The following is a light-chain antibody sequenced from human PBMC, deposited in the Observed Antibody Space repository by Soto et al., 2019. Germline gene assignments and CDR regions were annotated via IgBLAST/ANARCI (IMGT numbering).Light chain of an antibody. CDR2: WAS. Sequence: DIVMTQSPDSLAVSLGERATINCKSSQSVLYSSNNKNYLAWYQQKPGQPPKLLIYWASTRESGVPDRFSGSGSGTDFILTISSLQAEDVAVYYCQQYYSTPQFTFGPGTKVDIK. CDR3: QQYYSTPQFT. V-gene: IGKV4-1*01. CDR1: QSVLYSSNNKNY. J-gene: IGKJ3*01.